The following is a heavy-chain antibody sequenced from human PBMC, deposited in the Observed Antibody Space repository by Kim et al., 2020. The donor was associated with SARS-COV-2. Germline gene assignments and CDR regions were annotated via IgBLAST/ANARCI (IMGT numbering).Heavy chain of an antibody. V-gene: IGHV4-61*01. CDR1: GGSVSSGSYY. CDR3: TRMVQGVIGY. J-gene: IGHJ4*02. D-gene: IGHD3-10*01. Sequence: SETLSLTCTVSGGSVSSGSYYWSWIRQPPGKGLEWIGYIYYSGSTNYNPSLKSRVTISVDTSKNQFPLKLSSVTAADTAVYYCTRMVQGVIGYWGQGTMV. CDR2: IYYSGST.